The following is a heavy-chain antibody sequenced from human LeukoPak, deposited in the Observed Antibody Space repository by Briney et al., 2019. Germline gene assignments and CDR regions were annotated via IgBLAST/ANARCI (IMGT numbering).Heavy chain of an antibody. Sequence: GASVKVSCKASGYTFTSYDINWVRQATGQGLEWMGWMNPNSGNTGYAQKFQGRVTMTRNTSISTAYMDLRSLRSDDTAVYYCARDSPHYYDSGGHSFRDAFDIWGQGTMVTVSS. CDR1: GYTFTSYD. J-gene: IGHJ3*02. D-gene: IGHD3-22*01. CDR2: MNPNSGNT. V-gene: IGHV1-8*01. CDR3: ARDSPHYYDSGGHSFRDAFDI.